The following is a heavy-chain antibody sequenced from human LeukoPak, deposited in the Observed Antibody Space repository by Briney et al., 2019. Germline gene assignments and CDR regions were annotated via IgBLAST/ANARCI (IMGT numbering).Heavy chain of an antibody. CDR2: VSAYNGKT. CDR1: GYTFTNSY. J-gene: IGHJ4*02. CDR3: ARGGTYYPCIDY. D-gene: IGHD1-26*01. Sequence: ASVNVSCKASGYTFTNSYINWVRQAPGQGLEWMGWVSAYNGKTSYVQNFQGRHTMTTDSSTNTAYMDLTSLTSHDTAVYYCARGGTYYPCIDYWGQGTLVTVP. V-gene: IGHV1-18*01.